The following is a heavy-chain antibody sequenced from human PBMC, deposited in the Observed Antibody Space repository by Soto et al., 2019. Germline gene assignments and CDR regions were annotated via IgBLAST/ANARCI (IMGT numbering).Heavy chain of an antibody. Sequence: ETLSLTCTVSGGSISSSSYYWGWIRQPPGKGLEWIGSIYYSGSTYYNPSLKSRVTISVDTSTNQFSLKLSSVTAADTAVYYCASLFGYGLRYFDWLSSYYYGMDVWGQGSTLTVSS. V-gene: IGHV4-39*01. D-gene: IGHD3-9*01. CDR1: GGSISSSSYY. J-gene: IGHJ6*02. CDR3: ASLFGYGLRYFDWLSSYYYGMDV. CDR2: IYYSGST.